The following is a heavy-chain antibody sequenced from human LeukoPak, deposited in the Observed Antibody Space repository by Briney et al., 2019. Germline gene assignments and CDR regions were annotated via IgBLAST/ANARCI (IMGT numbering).Heavy chain of an antibody. V-gene: IGHV4-39*01. D-gene: IGHD5-12*01. Sequence: PSETLSLTCTVSGGSISGSSYYWGWIRQPPGKGLEWIGSIYYSGSTYYNPSLKSRVTISVDTSKNQFSLKLNSVTATDTAVYYCARHDGRGGATMGALDSWGQGSLVTVSS. CDR1: GGSISGSSYY. CDR3: ARHDGRGGATMGALDS. J-gene: IGHJ4*02. CDR2: IYYSGST.